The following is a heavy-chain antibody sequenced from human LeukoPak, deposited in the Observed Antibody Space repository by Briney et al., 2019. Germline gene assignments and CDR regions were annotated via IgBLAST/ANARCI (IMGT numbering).Heavy chain of an antibody. V-gene: IGHV4-59*08. CDR3: ARRGRYCSGGSCYLAFDI. D-gene: IGHD2-15*01. CDR1: GGSISSYY. J-gene: IGHJ3*02. Sequence: PSETLSLTCTVSGGSISSYYWSWIRQPPGKGLEWIGYIYYSGSTNYNPSLKSRVTISVDTSKNQVSLKLSSVTAADTAVYYCARRGRYCSGGSCYLAFDIWGQGTMVTVSS. CDR2: IYYSGST.